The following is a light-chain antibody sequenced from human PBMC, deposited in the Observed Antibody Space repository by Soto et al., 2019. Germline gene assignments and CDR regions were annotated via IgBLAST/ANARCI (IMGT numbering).Light chain of an antibody. Sequence: EVEMTQSPATLSVSPGERGTLSCRASQSVRSNLAWFQQKPGQAPRLLIYGASTRATGIPVRFSGSGSGTDLTLTISSLEPEDFAVYYCQQYNNWPRTFGQGTKVNIK. V-gene: IGKV3-15*01. CDR3: QQYNNWPRT. CDR1: QSVRSN. CDR2: GAS. J-gene: IGKJ1*01.